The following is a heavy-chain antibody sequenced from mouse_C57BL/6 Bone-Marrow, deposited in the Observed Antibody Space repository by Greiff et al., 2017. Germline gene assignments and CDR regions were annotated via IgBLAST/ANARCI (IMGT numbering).Heavy chain of an antibody. CDR3: TTFITTVHYYAMDY. V-gene: IGHV14-1*01. CDR2: IDPEDGDT. Sequence: EVQLQQSGAELVRPGASVKLSCTASGFNITDYYMHWVKQRPEQGLEWIGRIDPEDGDTEYAPKFQGKATMTADTSSNTAYLQLSSLTSEDTAVYYCTTFITTVHYYAMDYWGQGTSVTVSS. J-gene: IGHJ4*01. CDR1: GFNITDYY. D-gene: IGHD1-1*01.